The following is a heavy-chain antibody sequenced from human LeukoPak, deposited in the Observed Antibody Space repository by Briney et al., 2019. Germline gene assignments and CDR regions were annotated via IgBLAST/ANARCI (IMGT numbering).Heavy chain of an antibody. D-gene: IGHD2-2*01. CDR2: ISYDGSNK. CDR1: GFTFSSYA. J-gene: IGHJ6*02. CDR3: ARDRPPRSPGYCSSTSCYYYYYGMDV. Sequence: PGGSLRLSCAASGFTFSSYAMHWVRQAPGKGLEWVAVISYDGSNKYYADSVKGRFTISRDNSKNTLYLQMNSLRAEDTAVYYCARDRPPRSPGYCSSTSCYYYYYGMDVWGQGTTVTVSS. V-gene: IGHV3-30-3*01.